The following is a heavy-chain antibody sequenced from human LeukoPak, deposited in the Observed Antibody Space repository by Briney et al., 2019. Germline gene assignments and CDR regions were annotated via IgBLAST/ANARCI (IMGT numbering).Heavy chain of an antibody. CDR2: ISSSSSTI. V-gene: IGHV3-48*04. D-gene: IGHD2-2*01. CDR3: ARRIVVARNWFDP. J-gene: IGHJ5*02. CDR1: GFTFSTYS. Sequence: GGSLRLSCAASGFTFSTYSMNWVRQAPGKGLEWISYISSSSSTIYYADSVKGRFTISRDNAKNSLYLQMNSLRAEDTAVYYCARRIVVARNWFDPWGQGTLVTVSS.